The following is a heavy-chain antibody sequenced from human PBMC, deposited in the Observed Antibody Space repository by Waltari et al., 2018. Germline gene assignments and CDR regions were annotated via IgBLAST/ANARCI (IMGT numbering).Heavy chain of an antibody. Sequence: GWGRVRQAAGRGLEWIGRMHGSGRTNCNPSLESRVTVSLDTSNIRFSLRVTSATAADTAVYFCARDRGRGLYLESWGQGTLVTVSP. D-gene: IGHD2-15*01. CDR1: G. V-gene: IGHV4-4*01. CDR2: MHGSGRT. CDR3: ARDRGRGLYLES. J-gene: IGHJ4*02.